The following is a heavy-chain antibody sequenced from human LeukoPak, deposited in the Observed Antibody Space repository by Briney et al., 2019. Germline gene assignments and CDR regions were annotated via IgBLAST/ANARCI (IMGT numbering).Heavy chain of an antibody. J-gene: IGHJ4*02. V-gene: IGHV3-48*02. CDR1: GFTFSNYP. CDR2: ININSGTTTI. Sequence: GGSLRLSCAASGFTFSNYPMNWVRQAPGKGLEWVSYININSGTTTIYYADSVKGRFTISRDNAKNSLYLQVNSLRDDDTAVYYCARVSITSESYWGQGTLVTVSS. D-gene: IGHD2-2*01. CDR3: ARVSITSESY.